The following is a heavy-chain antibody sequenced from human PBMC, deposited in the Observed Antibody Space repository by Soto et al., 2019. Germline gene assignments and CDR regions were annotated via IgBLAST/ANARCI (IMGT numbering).Heavy chain of an antibody. CDR3: ARDYLSSTSSLSYFDY. CDR2: INPSGGST. J-gene: IGHJ4*02. D-gene: IGHD2-2*01. Sequence: QVLLVQSGAEVTRPGASLKVSCKASGYNFISHYIHWVRQAPGQGLEWMGFINPSGGSTTHAQNLPGRLSMTRDTSTSTVYMELSGLRSEDAAVYYCARDYLSSTSSLSYFDYWGQGTLVTVSS. CDR1: GYNFISHY. V-gene: IGHV1-46*01.